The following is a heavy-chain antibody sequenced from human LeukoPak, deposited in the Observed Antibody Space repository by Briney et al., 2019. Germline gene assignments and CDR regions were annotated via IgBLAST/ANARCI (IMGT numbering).Heavy chain of an antibody. CDR2: INHSGST. CDR1: GGSFSGYY. J-gene: IGHJ5*02. Sequence: SETLSLTCAVYGGSFSGYYWSWIRQPPGKGLEWIGEINHSGSTNYNPSLKSRVTISVDTSKNQFSLKLSSVTAADTAVYYCAPIAAAGNEGAWWFDPWGQGTLVTVSS. CDR3: APIAAAGNEGAWWFDP. V-gene: IGHV4-34*01. D-gene: IGHD6-13*01.